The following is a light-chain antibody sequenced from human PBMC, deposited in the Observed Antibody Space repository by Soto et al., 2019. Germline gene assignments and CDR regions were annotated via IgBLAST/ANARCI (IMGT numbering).Light chain of an antibody. Sequence: QSVLTQPASVSGSPGQSITISCTGSSNDVGLYNYVSWYQQHPGKAPKLVIYEVSNRPSGVSNRFSGSKSGNTASLTISGLQAEDEADYYCSSYTSSSTLVVFGGGTKLTVL. CDR1: SNDVGLYNY. CDR3: SSYTSSSTLVV. J-gene: IGLJ2*01. CDR2: EVS. V-gene: IGLV2-14*01.